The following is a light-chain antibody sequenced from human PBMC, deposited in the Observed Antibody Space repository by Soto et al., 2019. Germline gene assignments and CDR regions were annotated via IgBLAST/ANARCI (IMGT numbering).Light chain of an antibody. V-gene: IGKV3D-15*01. CDR2: RAS. CDR1: QSVRGN. Sequence: EIVMTQSPATLSVSPGERATLSCRASQSVRGNLAWYQQKPGQTPNVLIYRASIRATGIPDRFSGSGSGTDFTLTISRLEPEDFAVYYCQQYGASPLTFGGGTKVEIK. CDR3: QQYGASPLT. J-gene: IGKJ4*01.